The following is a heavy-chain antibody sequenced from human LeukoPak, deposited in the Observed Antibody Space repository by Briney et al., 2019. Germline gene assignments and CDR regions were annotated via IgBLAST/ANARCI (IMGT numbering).Heavy chain of an antibody. D-gene: IGHD2-2*03. CDR1: GYTFTSYA. CDR3: ARTRGVMDIVVVPAAMWFDP. CDR2: ISAYNGNT. V-gene: IGHV1-18*01. J-gene: IGHJ5*02. Sequence: ASVKVSCKASGYTFTSYAMNWVRQAPGQGLEWMGWISAYNGNTNYAQKLQGRVTMTTDTSTSTAYMELRSLRSDDTAVYYCARTRGVMDIVVVPAAMWFDPWGQGTLVTVSS.